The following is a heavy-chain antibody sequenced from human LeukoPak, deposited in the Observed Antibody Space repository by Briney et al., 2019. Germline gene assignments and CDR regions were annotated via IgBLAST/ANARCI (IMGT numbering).Heavy chain of an antibody. V-gene: IGHV3-30*18. Sequence: GGSLRLSCAASGFTFSSYWMSWVRQAPGKGLEWVAVISYDGSNKYYADSVKGRFTISRDNSKNTLYLQMSSLRVDDTAVYYCAKEVKGSGVYDYWGQGTLVTVSP. J-gene: IGHJ4*02. CDR2: ISYDGSNK. CDR3: AKEVKGSGVYDY. D-gene: IGHD2-15*01. CDR1: GFTFSSYW.